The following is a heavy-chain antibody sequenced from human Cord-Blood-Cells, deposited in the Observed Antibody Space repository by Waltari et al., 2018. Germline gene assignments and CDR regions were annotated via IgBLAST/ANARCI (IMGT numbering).Heavy chain of an antibody. J-gene: IGHJ3*02. V-gene: IGHV5-51*01. CDR2: IYPGDSDT. CDR3: ARPLNWGSDAFDI. Sequence: EVQLVQSGAEVKKPGESLKISCKGSGYSFTSYWIGLGRQMPGKGLEWMGIIYPGDSDTRSSPSFQGQVTISADKSISTAYLEWSSLKASDTAMYYCARPLNWGSDAFDIWGKGTMVTVSS. CDR1: GYSFTSYW. D-gene: IGHD7-27*01.